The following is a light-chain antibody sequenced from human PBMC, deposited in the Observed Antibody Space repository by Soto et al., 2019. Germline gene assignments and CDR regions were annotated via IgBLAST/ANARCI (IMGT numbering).Light chain of an antibody. Sequence: DTQMTQSPSSVSASVGDTVTISCRASQDISPYLAWYQQMPGEAPRLLIYAASSLHRGVPSRFSGSESETEFTLTISDLQPEDFATYDCQQAKSLPPTFGGGTKVEI. CDR1: QDISPY. CDR2: AAS. J-gene: IGKJ4*01. CDR3: QQAKSLPPT. V-gene: IGKV1-12*01.